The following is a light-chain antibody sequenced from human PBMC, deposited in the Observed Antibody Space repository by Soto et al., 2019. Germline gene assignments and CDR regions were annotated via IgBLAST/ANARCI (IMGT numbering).Light chain of an antibody. Sequence: VSQSPATLSVSPGERATLSCRASQSVNSNLGWYQQKPGQPPRLLMYGASNRATGIPDRFSGTGSGTDFTLTISRLEPEDFAVYYCQQYGSSPYTFGQGTLLAIK. CDR2: GAS. J-gene: IGKJ5*01. V-gene: IGKV3-20*01. CDR3: QQYGSSPYT. CDR1: QSVNSN.